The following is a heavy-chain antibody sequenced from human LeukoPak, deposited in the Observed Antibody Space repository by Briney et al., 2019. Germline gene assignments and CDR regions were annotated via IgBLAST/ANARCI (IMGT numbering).Heavy chain of an antibody. CDR1: GFTFSSYG. Sequence: GRSLRLSCAASGFTFSSYGMHWVRQAPGKGLEWVAVISYDGSNKYYADSVKGRFTVSRDNSENTLYLQTNSLTPEDTAVYYCARDFRRQVTDYWGQGTLVTVSS. V-gene: IGHV3-30*03. CDR2: ISYDGSNK. D-gene: IGHD3-10*01. CDR3: ARDFRRQVTDY. J-gene: IGHJ4*02.